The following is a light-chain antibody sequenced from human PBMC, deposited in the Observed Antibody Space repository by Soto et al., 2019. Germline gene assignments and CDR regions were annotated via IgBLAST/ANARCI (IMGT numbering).Light chain of an antibody. Sequence: DIQMTQSPSSLSACVGDSVTIACQASQDISNYLNWYQQKPGKAPKLXIYDASNLETGVPSRFSGSGAGTDCTFTISSLQPEDIETYYCQQYDNLTLTFGGGTKVDIK. CDR3: QQYDNLTLT. V-gene: IGKV1-33*01. J-gene: IGKJ4*01. CDR2: DAS. CDR1: QDISNY.